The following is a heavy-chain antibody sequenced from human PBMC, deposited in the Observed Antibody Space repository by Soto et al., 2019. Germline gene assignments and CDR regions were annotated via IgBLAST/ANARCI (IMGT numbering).Heavy chain of an antibody. CDR2: INPNSGGT. CDR3: ARWEWLLPRVYDYYGMDV. D-gene: IGHD3-3*01. CDR1: GYTFTGYY. Sequence: QVQLVQSGAEVKKPGASVKVSCKASGYTFTGYYMHWVRQAPGQGLEWMGWINPNSGGTNYAQKFQGWVTMTRDTSISTAYMELSRLRSYDTAVYYCARWEWLLPRVYDYYGMDVWGQGTTVTVSS. V-gene: IGHV1-2*04. J-gene: IGHJ6*02.